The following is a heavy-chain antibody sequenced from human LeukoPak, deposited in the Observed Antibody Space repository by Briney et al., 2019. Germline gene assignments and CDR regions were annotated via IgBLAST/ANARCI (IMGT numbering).Heavy chain of an antibody. CDR2: ISSSSSNI. CDR1: GFPLSSYS. Sequence: GGSLRLSCAASGFPLSSYSINWVRQAPGKGLEWVSYISSSSSNIYYLDSVQGRLTVSRDDDKNSLFLQIDSPRAEDTAVYYCVRVKGTYFDYWGQGTLVTVSS. D-gene: IGHD1-1*01. V-gene: IGHV3-48*01. CDR3: VRVKGTYFDY. J-gene: IGHJ4*02.